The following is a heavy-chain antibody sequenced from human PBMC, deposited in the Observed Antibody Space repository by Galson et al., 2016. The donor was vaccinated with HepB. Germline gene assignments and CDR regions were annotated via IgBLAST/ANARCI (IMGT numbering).Heavy chain of an antibody. CDR3: AKDLPSTMMTTPDY. V-gene: IGHV3-23*01. CDR1: RFTFSGYA. CDR2: INKNGDTT. D-gene: IGHD4-17*01. Sequence: SLRLSCAASRFTFSGYAMSWVRQAPGKGLEWVSAINKNGDTTHYADSVKGRFTISRDNSKNTLYLQMNSLRAEDTAGYYCAKDLPSTMMTTPDYWGQGTLVTGSS. J-gene: IGHJ4*02.